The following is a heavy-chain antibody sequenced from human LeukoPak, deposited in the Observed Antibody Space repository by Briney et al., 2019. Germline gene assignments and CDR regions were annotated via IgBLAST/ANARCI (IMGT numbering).Heavy chain of an antibody. CDR3: ITDKPYRGLRTFDY. Sequence: GGSLRLSCAGTGFIFINAWMGSVRQAPGGGLEWVGHMKSIVDGGTTDYAASVTGRFAISRDDSKSTLFLQMHSLKTEDTAVYYCITDKPYRGLRTFDYWGQGTLVTVSS. D-gene: IGHD1-26*01. J-gene: IGHJ4*02. CDR2: MKSIVDGGTT. CDR1: GFIFINAW. V-gene: IGHV3-15*01.